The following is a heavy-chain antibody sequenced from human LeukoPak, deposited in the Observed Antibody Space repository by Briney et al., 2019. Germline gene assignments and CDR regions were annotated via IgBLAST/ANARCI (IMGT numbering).Heavy chain of an antibody. CDR3: AGLWFGERVDY. CDR2: INPDGSEK. CDR1: GFSFSSNW. Sequence: GGSLRLSCTASGFSFSSNWMTWVRQAPGKGLEWVGNINPDGSEKFYVDSVRGRFTISRDNARSSVYLQMTSLRADDTAVYYCAGLWFGERVDYWGQGTLVTVSS. V-gene: IGHV3-7*01. D-gene: IGHD3-10*01. J-gene: IGHJ4*02.